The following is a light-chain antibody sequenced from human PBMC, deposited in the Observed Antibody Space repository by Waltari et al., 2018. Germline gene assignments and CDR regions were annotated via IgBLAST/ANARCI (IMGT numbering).Light chain of an antibody. J-gene: IGLJ2*01. CDR3: CSYAGSYSLV. V-gene: IGLV2-11*01. CDR1: SSDVGGHNY. Sequence: QSALTQPRSVSGSPGQSVTISCTGTSSDVGGHNYVPWYQQHPGKAPKLMIYDVSKRPSGVPDRFSGSKSGNTASLTISGLQAEDEADYHCCSYAGSYSLVFGGGTKLTVL. CDR2: DVS.